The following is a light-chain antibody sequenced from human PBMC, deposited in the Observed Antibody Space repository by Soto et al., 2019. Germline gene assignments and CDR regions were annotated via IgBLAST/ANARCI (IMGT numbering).Light chain of an antibody. Sequence: ENVLTQSPGTLSLSPGERATLSCRASQSVSSSYLAWYQQKPGQAPRLLIYGASSRATGIPDRFSGSGSGTDFTLTISRLEPEDFAVYYCHQYGSSPRTFGQGTKVDVK. CDR3: HQYGSSPRT. J-gene: IGKJ1*01. CDR1: QSVSSSY. V-gene: IGKV3-20*01. CDR2: GAS.